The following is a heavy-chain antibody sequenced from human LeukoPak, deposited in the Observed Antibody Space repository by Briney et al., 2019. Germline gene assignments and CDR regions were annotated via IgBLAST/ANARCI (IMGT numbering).Heavy chain of an antibody. CDR3: ARAGNYYDSSGPLDY. V-gene: IGHV4-31*03. J-gene: IGHJ4*02. D-gene: IGHD3-22*01. CDR1: GGSISSGGYY. CDR2: IYYSGST. Sequence: SQTLSLTCTVSGGSISSGGYYWSWIRQHPGKGLEWIGYIYYSGSTYYNPSLKSRVTISVDTSKNQFSLKLSSVTAADTAVYYCARAGNYYDSSGPLDYWGQGTLVTVSS.